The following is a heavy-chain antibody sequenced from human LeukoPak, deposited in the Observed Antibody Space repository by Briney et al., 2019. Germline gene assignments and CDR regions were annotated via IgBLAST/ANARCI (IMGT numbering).Heavy chain of an antibody. CDR3: AKVKSSLKLVGA. D-gene: IGHD5/OR15-5a*01. J-gene: IGHJ5*02. Sequence: GGSLRLSCAASGFIFRSSSMSWVRQAPGKGLECVSSISTVGDITHYAESVQGRFTISRDNSRNTLYLQMSSLSVDDTAVYYCAKVKSSLKLVGAWGQGTLVTVSS. CDR2: ISTVGDIT. CDR1: GFIFRSSS. V-gene: IGHV3-23*01.